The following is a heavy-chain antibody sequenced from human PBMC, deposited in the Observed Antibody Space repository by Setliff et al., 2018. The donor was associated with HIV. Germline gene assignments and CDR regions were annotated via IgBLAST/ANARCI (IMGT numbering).Heavy chain of an antibody. CDR3: AKDLRSTSCYD. CDR2: IKQDGGVK. CDR1: GFSFSNYW. Sequence: PGGSLRLSCAASGFSFSNYWMTWVRQAPGKGPEWVANIKQDGGVKNYVDSVKGRFTISRDNSKNTLYLQMNSLRAEDTAVYYCAKDLRSTSCYDWGQGTLVTVSS. J-gene: IGHJ4*02. V-gene: IGHV3-7*01. D-gene: IGHD2-2*01.